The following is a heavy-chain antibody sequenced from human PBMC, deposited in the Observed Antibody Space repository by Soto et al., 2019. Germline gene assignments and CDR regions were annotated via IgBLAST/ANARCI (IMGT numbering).Heavy chain of an antibody. V-gene: IGHV4-34*01. CDR2: INHSGST. CDR1: GGSFSGYY. CDR3: ARRSIVGATIWFDP. D-gene: IGHD1-26*01. J-gene: IGHJ5*02. Sequence: PSETLSLTCAVYGGSFSGYYWSWIRQPPGKGLEWIGEINHSGSTNYNPSLKSRVTISVDTSKNQFSLKLSSVTAADTAVYYCARRSIVGATIWFDPWGQGTLVTVSS.